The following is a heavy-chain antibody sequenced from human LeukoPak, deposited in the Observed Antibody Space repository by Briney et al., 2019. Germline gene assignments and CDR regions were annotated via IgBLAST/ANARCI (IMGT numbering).Heavy chain of an antibody. CDR3: AREGTDDYGDLVDY. V-gene: IGHV4-30-4*01. CDR2: IYYSGST. CDR1: GGSISSGDYY. J-gene: IGHJ4*02. Sequence: SETLSLTCTVSGGSISSGDYYWSWIRQPPGKGLEWIGYIYYSGSTYYNPSLKSRVTISVDTSKNQFSLKLSSVTAADTAVYYCAREGTDDYGDLVDYWGQGTLVTVSS. D-gene: IGHD4-17*01.